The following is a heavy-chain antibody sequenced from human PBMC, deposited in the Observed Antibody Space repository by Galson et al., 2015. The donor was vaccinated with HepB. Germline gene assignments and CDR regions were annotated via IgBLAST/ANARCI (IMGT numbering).Heavy chain of an antibody. J-gene: IGHJ4*02. CDR3: ARGLAVAGLDY. V-gene: IGHV4-34*01. CDR2: INHSGST. Sequence: ETLSLTCAVYGGSFSGYYWSWIRQPPGKGLEWIGEINHSGSTNYNPSLKSRVTISVDTSKNQFSLKLSSVTAADTAVYYCARGLAVAGLDYWGQGTLVTVSS. CDR1: GGSFSGYY. D-gene: IGHD6-19*01.